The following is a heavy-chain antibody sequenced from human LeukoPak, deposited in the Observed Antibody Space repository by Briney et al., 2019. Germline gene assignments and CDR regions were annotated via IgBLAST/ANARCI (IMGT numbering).Heavy chain of an antibody. J-gene: IGHJ4*02. V-gene: IGHV3-30*02. Sequence: AGGSLRLSCAASGFIFSSYGMHWVRQPPGKGLEWVAFIRSDGSDTYSAASVKGRFTISRDSSKNTLWLQMNSLRAEDTAVYYCAKHDSSSDFWGQGTLVTVSS. CDR3: AKHDSSSDF. CDR1: GFIFSSYG. D-gene: IGHD3-22*01. CDR2: IRSDGSDT.